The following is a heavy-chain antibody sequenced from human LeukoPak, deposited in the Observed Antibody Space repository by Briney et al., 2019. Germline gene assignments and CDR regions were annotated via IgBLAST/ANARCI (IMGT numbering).Heavy chain of an antibody. Sequence: GGSLRLSCAASGFTFSSYWMHWVRQAPGKGLVWVSRINADGSRTNYADSVKGRFTISRDNAKNTLYLQMNSLRADDTAVYYCARGSVTKGYVYYMDVWGKGTTVSVSS. D-gene: IGHD4-17*01. CDR1: GFTFSSYW. V-gene: IGHV3-74*01. CDR2: INADGSRT. CDR3: ARGSVTKGYVYYMDV. J-gene: IGHJ6*03.